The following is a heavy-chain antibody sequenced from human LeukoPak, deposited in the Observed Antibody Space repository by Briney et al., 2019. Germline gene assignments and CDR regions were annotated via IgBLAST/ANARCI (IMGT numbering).Heavy chain of an antibody. Sequence: GGSLRLSCAASGFTFSSYVMSWVRQAPGKGLEWVSALTGSSDSTYYADSVEDRFTISRDNFKKTLYLQMNSLGAEDTAVYYCAKGSAAARPYYFDSWGQGTLVTVSS. CDR3: AKGSAAARPYYFDS. J-gene: IGHJ4*02. D-gene: IGHD6-6*01. CDR1: GFTFSSYV. CDR2: LTGSSDST. V-gene: IGHV3-23*01.